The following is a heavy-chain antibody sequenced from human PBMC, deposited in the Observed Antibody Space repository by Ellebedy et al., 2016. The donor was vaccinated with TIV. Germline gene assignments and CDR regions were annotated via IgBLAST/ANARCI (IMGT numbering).Heavy chain of an antibody. D-gene: IGHD6-6*01. CDR2: VYHTGAT. V-gene: IGHV4-59*01. J-gene: IGHJ1*01. CDR1: GVSISTYY. CDR3: AIVGASSKYLNH. Sequence: MPSETLSLTCTVSGVSISTYYWSWIRQPPGKGLEWIGYVYHTGATNYNPSLQSRVTMSVDTSKNQFSLNLTSVTAADTAVYFCAIVGASSKYLNHWGQGTLVTVSS.